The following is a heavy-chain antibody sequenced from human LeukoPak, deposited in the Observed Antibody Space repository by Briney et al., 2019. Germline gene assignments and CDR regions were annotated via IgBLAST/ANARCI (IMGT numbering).Heavy chain of an antibody. D-gene: IGHD4/OR15-4a*01. CDR3: ARDPSMVTTPYYYGMDV. CDR2: ITSSSAAI. CDR1: GFTFSNYS. V-gene: IGHV3-48*04. J-gene: IGHJ6*02. Sequence: PGGSLRLSCAASGFTFSNYSMNWVRQAPGEGLEWVSYITSSSAAIYYADSVKGRFTISRDNAKNSLYLQMNSLRAEDTALYYCARDPSMVTTPYYYGMDVWGQGTTVTVSS.